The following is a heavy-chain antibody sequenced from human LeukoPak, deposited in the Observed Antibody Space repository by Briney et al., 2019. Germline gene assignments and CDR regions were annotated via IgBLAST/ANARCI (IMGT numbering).Heavy chain of an antibody. CDR1: GGSISSSNW. CDR2: IYHSGST. Sequence: SETLSLTCAVSGGSISSSNWWSWVRQPPGKGLEWIGEIYHSGSTNYNPSLKSRVTISVDKSKNQFSLKLSSVTAADTAVYYCARGEVRGVTLDAFDIWGQGTMVTVSS. J-gene: IGHJ3*02. D-gene: IGHD3-10*01. CDR3: ARGEVRGVTLDAFDI. V-gene: IGHV4-4*02.